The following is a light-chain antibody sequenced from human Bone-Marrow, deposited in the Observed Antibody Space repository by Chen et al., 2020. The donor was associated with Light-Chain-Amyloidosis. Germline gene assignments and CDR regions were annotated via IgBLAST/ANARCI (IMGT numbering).Light chain of an antibody. V-gene: IGLV3-21*02. CDR3: QVWDRSSDRPV. J-gene: IGLJ3*02. CDR1: DIENEV. Sequence: SYVLTQPPSVSVAPGQTARITCGGNDIENEVVHWYQQKPGQAPVLVVSDDSDRPSGIPERFSGSNSWNTATLTISRVEAGDEADYYCQVWDRSSDRPVFGGGTKLTVL. CDR2: DDS.